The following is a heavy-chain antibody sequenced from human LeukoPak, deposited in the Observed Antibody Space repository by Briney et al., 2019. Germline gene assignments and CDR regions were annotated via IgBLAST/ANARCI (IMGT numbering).Heavy chain of an antibody. CDR3: ARSGATRGSFDY. CDR1: GYTFTGYY. Sequence: ASVKVSCKASGYTFTGYYMHWVRQAPGQGLEWMGLINPNSGGTNYAQKFQGRVTMTRDTSISTAYMELSRLRSDDTAVYYCARSGATRGSFDYWGQGTLVTVSS. D-gene: IGHD1-26*01. CDR2: INPNSGGT. J-gene: IGHJ4*02. V-gene: IGHV1-2*02.